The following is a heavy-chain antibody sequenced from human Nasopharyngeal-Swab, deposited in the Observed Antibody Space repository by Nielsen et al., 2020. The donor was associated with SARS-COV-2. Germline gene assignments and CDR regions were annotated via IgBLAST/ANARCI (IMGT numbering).Heavy chain of an antibody. J-gene: IGHJ4*02. CDR2: ISWNSGSI. V-gene: IGHV3-9*01. CDR1: GFTFDDYD. D-gene: IGHD5-18*01. CDR3: AKDPGYSYGLYYFDY. Sequence: SLKISCAASGFTFDDYDMHWVRQAPGKGLEWVSGISWNSGSIGYADSVKGRFTISRDNAKNSLYLQMNSLRAEDTALYYCAKDPGYSYGLYYFDYCGQGTLVTVSS.